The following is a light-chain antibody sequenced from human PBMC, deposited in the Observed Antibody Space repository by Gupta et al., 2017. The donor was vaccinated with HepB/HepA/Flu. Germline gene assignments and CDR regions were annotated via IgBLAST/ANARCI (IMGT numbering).Light chain of an antibody. CDR1: TGAVTSRHF. Sequence: QAVVTQEPSLTVSPGGTVTLTCGSSTGAVTSRHFPYWFQQKPGQAPRTLVYETSNKHAWTPARFSGSLLGGKAALTLSGAQPEDEDEYYCLLSSGGARVFGGGTKLTVL. V-gene: IGLV7-46*01. J-gene: IGLJ3*02. CDR2: ETS. CDR3: LLSSGGARV.